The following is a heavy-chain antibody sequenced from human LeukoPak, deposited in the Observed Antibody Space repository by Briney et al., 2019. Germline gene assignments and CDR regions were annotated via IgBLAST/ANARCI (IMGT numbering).Heavy chain of an antibody. CDR1: GFTFSSYG. Sequence: GGSLRLSCAASGFTFSSYGMHWVRQAPGKGLEYVSAISSNGGSTYYADSVKGRFTISRDNSKNTLYLQMSSLRAEDTAVYYCVKELVTFGGVWGYFDYWGQGTLVTVSS. D-gene: IGHD3-16*01. V-gene: IGHV3-64D*06. CDR2: ISSNGGST. J-gene: IGHJ4*02. CDR3: VKELVTFGGVWGYFDY.